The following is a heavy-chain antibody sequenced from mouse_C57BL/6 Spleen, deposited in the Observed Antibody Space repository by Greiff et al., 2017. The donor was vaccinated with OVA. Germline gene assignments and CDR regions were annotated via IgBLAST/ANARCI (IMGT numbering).Heavy chain of an antibody. CDR3: ARRTPDYAMDY. CDR2: ISSGSSTI. J-gene: IGHJ4*01. D-gene: IGHD3-3*01. CDR1: GFTFSDYG. V-gene: IGHV5-17*01. Sequence: EVQVVESGGGLVKPGGSLKLSCAASGFTFSDYGMHWVRQAPEKGLEWVAYISSGSSTIYYADTVKGRFTISRDNAKNTLFLQMTSLRSEDTAMYYCARRTPDYAMDYWGQGTSVTVSS.